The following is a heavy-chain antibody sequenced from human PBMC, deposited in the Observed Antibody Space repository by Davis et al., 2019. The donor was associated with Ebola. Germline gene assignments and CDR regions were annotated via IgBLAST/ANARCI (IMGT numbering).Heavy chain of an antibody. CDR2: IFSNGRT. D-gene: IGHD4-11*01. CDR3: ARDVSTETALYYDCYMDV. V-gene: IGHV3-53*01. CDR1: GFPVGSHY. J-gene: IGHJ6*03. Sequence: GESLKISCAASGFPVGSHYMSWVRQVPGKGLEWVSLIFSNGRTLYADSVKGRFSISRDNSKNMLYLQMNSLRAEDTAVYYCARDVSTETALYYDCYMDVWGRGTTVTVSS.